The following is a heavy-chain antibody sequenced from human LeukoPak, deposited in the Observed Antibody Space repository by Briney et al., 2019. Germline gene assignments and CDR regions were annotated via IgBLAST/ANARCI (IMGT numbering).Heavy chain of an antibody. Sequence: GASVKVSCKASGYTFTSYGISWVRQAPGQGLEWMGRIIPILGIANYAQKFQGRVTITADKSTSTAYMELSSLRSEDTAVYYCATAENEKQSNLFDYWGQGTLVTVSS. D-gene: IGHD6-19*01. CDR2: IIPILGIA. V-gene: IGHV1-69*04. CDR3: ATAENEKQSNLFDY. CDR1: GYTFTSYG. J-gene: IGHJ4*02.